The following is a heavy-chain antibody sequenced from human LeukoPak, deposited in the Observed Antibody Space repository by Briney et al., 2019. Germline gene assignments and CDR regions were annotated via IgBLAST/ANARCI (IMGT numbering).Heavy chain of an antibody. CDR1: GYTFTSYY. D-gene: IGHD6-6*01. V-gene: IGHV1-46*01. CDR2: INPSGGST. CDR3: ASYKSSSSGGYYFDY. Sequence: ASVKVSCKASGYTFTSYYMHWVRQAPGQGLEWMGMINPSGGSTSYAQKFQGRVTMTRDTSTSTVYMELSSLRSEDTAVYYCASYKSSSSGGYYFDYWGQGTLVTVSS. J-gene: IGHJ4*02.